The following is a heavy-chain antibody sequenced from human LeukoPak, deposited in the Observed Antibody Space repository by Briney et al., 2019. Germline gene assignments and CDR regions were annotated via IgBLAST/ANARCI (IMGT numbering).Heavy chain of an antibody. CDR2: ISGSGGST. J-gene: IGHJ5*02. D-gene: IGHD2-15*01. V-gene: IGHV3-23*01. CDR1: GFTFSSYA. CDR3: AKDGIYCSGGSCSPRGWFDP. Sequence: PGGSLRLSCAASGFTFSSYAMSWVRQAPGKGLEWVSAISGSGGSTYYADSVKGRFTISRDNSKNTLYLQMNSLRAEDTAVYYCAKDGIYCSGGSCSPRGWFDPWGQGTLVTVSS.